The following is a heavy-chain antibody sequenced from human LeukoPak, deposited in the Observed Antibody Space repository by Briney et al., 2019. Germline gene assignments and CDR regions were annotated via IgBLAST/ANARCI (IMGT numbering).Heavy chain of an antibody. CDR1: GFTFSDYG. D-gene: IGHD3-10*02. Sequence: GGSLRLSCAASGFTFSDYGMNWVRQAPGKGLEWVAITSYDESEKYYVDSVKGRFTISRDNSKNTLYLQMNSLRAEDTAVYYCAREIVFGKGFDYWGQGTLVTVSS. V-gene: IGHV3-30*03. CDR3: AREIVFGKGFDY. CDR2: TSYDESEK. J-gene: IGHJ4*02.